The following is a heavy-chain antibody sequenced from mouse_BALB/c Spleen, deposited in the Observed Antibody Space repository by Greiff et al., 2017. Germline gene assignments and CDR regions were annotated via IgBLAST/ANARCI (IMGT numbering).Heavy chain of an antibody. Sequence: QVQLQQSGAELVKPGASVKLSCTASGYTFTSYYMYWVKQRPGQGLEWIGEINPGNGGTYFNEKFKSKTTLTVDKSSSTAYMQLSRLTSEDSAVYYCTVYYYGRSYGFDYWGQGTTVTVSA. D-gene: IGHD1-1*01. J-gene: IGHJ2*01. CDR3: TVYYYGRSYGFDY. CDR1: GYTFTSYY. V-gene: IGHV1S81*02. CDR2: INPGNGGT.